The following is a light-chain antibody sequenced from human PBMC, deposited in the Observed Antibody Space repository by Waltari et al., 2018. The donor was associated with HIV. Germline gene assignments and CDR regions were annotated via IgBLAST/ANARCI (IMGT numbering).Light chain of an antibody. V-gene: IGKV4-1*01. CDR3: QQYYSTPYT. CDR2: WAS. Sequence: DIVMTQSPDSLAVYLGERATINCKSSQSVLYSSNNKNYLAWYQQKPGQPPKLLIYWASTRESGCPDRFSGSGSWTDFTLTISSLQAEDVAVYYCQQYYSTPYTFGQGTKLEIK. J-gene: IGKJ2*01. CDR1: QSVLYSSNNKNY.